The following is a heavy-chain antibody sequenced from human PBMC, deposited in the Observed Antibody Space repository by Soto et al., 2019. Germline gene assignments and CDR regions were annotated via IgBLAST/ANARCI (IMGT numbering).Heavy chain of an antibody. CDR2: FDPEDGET. Sequence: ASVKVSCKVSGYTLTELSMHWVRQAPGKGLEWMGGFDPEDGETIYAQKFQGRVTMTEETSTDTAYMELSSLRSEDTAVYYCATGRDYFDYWGQGTLVTVSS. CDR3: ATGRDYFDY. V-gene: IGHV1-24*01. CDR1: GYTLTELS. J-gene: IGHJ4*02.